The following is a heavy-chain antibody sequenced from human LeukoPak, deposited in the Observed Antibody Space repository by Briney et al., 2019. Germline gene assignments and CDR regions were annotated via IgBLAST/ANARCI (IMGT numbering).Heavy chain of an antibody. J-gene: IGHJ6*03. D-gene: IGHD6-6*01. CDR3: ARAPPVDTIYSSSVYYYMDV. CDR2: IYTSGST. V-gene: IGHV4-61*02. CDR1: GGSISSGSYY. Sequence: PSETLSLTCTVSGGSISSGSYYWSWIRQPAGKGLEWIGRIYTSGSTNYNPSLKSRVTISVDTSKNQFSLKLSSVTAADTAVYYCARAPPVDTIYSSSVYYYMDVWGKGTTVTVSS.